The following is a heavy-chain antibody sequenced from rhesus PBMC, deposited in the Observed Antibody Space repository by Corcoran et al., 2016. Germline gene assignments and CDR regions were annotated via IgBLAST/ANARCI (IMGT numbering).Heavy chain of an antibody. J-gene: IGHJ4*01. CDR1: GFTFASYA. Sequence: QVQLVQSGAEVKKPGASVKVSCKASGFTFASYAISWLGRAPGHGLEWMGVIIPLFIKTNNEEKFQGRVTITADTSTTPAYMELSSLRSEDTAVYYCARGGYSGYSYFDYWGQGVLVTVSS. D-gene: IGHD5-30*01. V-gene: IGHV1-198*02. CDR2: IIPLFIKT. CDR3: ARGGYSGYSYFDY.